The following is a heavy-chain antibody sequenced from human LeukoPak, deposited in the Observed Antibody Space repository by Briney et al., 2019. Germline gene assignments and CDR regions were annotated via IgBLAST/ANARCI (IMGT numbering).Heavy chain of an antibody. J-gene: IGHJ3*02. CDR2: IYYSGST. Sequence: SETLSLTCTVSGGSISSYYWSWIRQPPGKGLEWIGYIYYSGSTNYNPSLKSRVTISVDTSKNQFSLKLSSVTAADTAVYYCARVGRYNWNHDAFDIWGQGTMVTVSS. CDR3: ARVGRYNWNHDAFDI. D-gene: IGHD1-20*01. V-gene: IGHV4-59*01. CDR1: GGSISSYY.